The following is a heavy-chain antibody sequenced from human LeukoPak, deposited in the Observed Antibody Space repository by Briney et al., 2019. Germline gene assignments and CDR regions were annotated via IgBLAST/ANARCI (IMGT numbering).Heavy chain of an antibody. D-gene: IGHD5-18*01. CDR3: AKDEGYSYGPFDY. CDR2: ISSSSSYI. J-gene: IGHJ4*02. V-gene: IGHV3-21*04. Sequence: GGSLRLSCAASGFTFSSYSMNWVRQAPGKGLEWVSSISSSSSYIYYADSVKGRFTISRDSAKNSLYLQMNSLRAEDTALYYCAKDEGYSYGPFDYWGQGTLVTVSS. CDR1: GFTFSSYS.